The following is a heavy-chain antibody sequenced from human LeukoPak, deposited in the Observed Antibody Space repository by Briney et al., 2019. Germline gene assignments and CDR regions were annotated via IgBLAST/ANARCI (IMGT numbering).Heavy chain of an antibody. CDR1: GFTFSDYY. Sequence: PGGSLRLSCAASGFTFSDYYMNWIRQAPGEGLEWVSYISSSGSTIYYADSVKGRFTISRDNAKNSLYLQMNSLRAEDTAVYYCAKEGNYDILTGYYSDYWGQGTLVTVSS. CDR3: AKEGNYDILTGYYSDY. V-gene: IGHV3-11*04. J-gene: IGHJ4*02. D-gene: IGHD3-9*01. CDR2: ISSSGSTI.